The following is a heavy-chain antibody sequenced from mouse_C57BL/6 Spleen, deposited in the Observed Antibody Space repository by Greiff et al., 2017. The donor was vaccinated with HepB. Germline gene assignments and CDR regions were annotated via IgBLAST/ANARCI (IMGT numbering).Heavy chain of an antibody. D-gene: IGHD2-4*01. V-gene: IGHV1-82*01. Sequence: QVQLQQSGPELVKPGASVKISCKASGYAFSSSWMNWVKQRPGKGLEWIGRIYPGDGDTNYNGKFKGKATLTADKSSSTAYMQLSSLTSEDSAVYFCALLYYDYDEFAYWGQGTLVTVSA. CDR2: IYPGDGDT. CDR1: GYAFSSSW. CDR3: ALLYYDYDEFAY. J-gene: IGHJ3*01.